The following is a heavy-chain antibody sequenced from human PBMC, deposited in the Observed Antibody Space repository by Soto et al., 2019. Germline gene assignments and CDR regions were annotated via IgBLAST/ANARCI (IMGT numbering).Heavy chain of an antibody. J-gene: IGHJ4*02. V-gene: IGHV1-69*02. Sequence: QVQLVQSGTEVKKPGSSVKVSCKASGDTFSFYTINWVRQAPGLGLEWVGRINPIVSMSNYAHKFQGRVSMTADKSTSTAYMELRSLRSDDTAMYFCAASYGSGYRAFDYWGQGALVIVSS. CDR3: AASYGSGYRAFDY. CDR2: INPIVSMS. CDR1: GDTFSFYT. D-gene: IGHD3-10*01.